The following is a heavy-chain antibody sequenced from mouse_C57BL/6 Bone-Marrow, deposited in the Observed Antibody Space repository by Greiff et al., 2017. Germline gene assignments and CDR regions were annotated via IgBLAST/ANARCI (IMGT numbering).Heavy chain of an antibody. Sequence: QVQLQQPGAELVMPGASVKLSCKASGYTFTSYWMHWVKQRPGQGLEWIGEIDPSDSYTNYNQKFKGKSTLTVDKSSSTAYMQLSSLTSADSAVXYCATTTVVVPYYFDYWGQGTTLTVSS. CDR2: IDPSDSYT. D-gene: IGHD1-1*01. V-gene: IGHV1-69*01. CDR1: GYTFTSYW. J-gene: IGHJ2*01. CDR3: ATTTVVVPYYFDY.